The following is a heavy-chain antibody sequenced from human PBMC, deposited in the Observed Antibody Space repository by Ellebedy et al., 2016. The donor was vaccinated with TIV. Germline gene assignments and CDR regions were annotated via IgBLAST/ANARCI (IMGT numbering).Heavy chain of an antibody. D-gene: IGHD5-24*01. V-gene: IGHV1-24*01. CDR2: FDPEDDET. Sequence: AASVKVSCKVSGYTLTELSMHWVRQAPGKGLEWMGGFDPEDDETIYAQKFQGRVTMTEDTSTDTAYMDLGSLRSEDTAVYYCAKVFDGYRGFDYWGQGTLVTVSS. CDR3: AKVFDGYRGFDY. CDR1: GYTLTELS. J-gene: IGHJ4*02.